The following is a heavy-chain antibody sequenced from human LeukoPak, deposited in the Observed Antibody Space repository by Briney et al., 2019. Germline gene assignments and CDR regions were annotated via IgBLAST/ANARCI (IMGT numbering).Heavy chain of an antibody. Sequence: GGSLRLSCAASGFTVSSNYMSWVRQAPGKGLEWVSVIYSGGSTYYADSVKGRFTISRDNSKNTLYLQMNSLRAEVTAVYYCARDAFHCSGGSCYSGDAFDIWGQGTMVTVSS. CDR2: IYSGGST. CDR1: GFTVSSNY. J-gene: IGHJ3*02. D-gene: IGHD2-15*01. CDR3: ARDAFHCSGGSCYSGDAFDI. V-gene: IGHV3-53*01.